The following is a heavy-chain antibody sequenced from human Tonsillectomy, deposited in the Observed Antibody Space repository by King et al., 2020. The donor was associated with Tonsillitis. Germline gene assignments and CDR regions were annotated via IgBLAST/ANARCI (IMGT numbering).Heavy chain of an antibody. CDR2: IYPGDSDT. CDR3: ARLTPDFWYFDL. J-gene: IGHJ2*01. Sequence: QLVQSGAEVKKPGESLKISCKGSGYSFTSYWIGWGRQMPGKGLEWMGVIYPGDSDTRYSPSFQGQVTISANTSIITAYLQWSSLKASDTAMYYCARLTPDFWYFDLWGRGTLVTVSS. CDR1: GYSFTSYW. V-gene: IGHV5-51*01.